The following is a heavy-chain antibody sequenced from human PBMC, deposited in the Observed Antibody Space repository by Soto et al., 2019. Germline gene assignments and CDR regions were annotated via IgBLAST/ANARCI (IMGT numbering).Heavy chain of an antibody. V-gene: IGHV3-30-3*01. CDR3: ASLGQLDDY. D-gene: IGHD3-16*01. J-gene: IGHJ4*02. CDR1: GFTFSSYA. CDR2: ISYDGSNK. Sequence: QVQLVESGGGVVQPGRSLRLSCAASGFTFSSYAMHWVRQAPGKGLEWVAVISYDGSNKYYADSVKGRFTISRDNSKNTLYLQMNSLRAEDTAVYYCASLGQLDDYWGQGTLVTVSS.